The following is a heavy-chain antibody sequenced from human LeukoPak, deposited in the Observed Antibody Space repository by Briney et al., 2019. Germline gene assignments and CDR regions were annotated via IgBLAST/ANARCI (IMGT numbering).Heavy chain of an antibody. CDR3: ASRYGDYVDAFDI. CDR1: GFSFSTNT. D-gene: IGHD4-17*01. Sequence: GGSLRLSCAASGFSFSTNTMNWVRQAPGRGLEWVSVIYSGGSTYYADSLKGRFTISRDNSKNTLYLQMNSLRAEDTAVYYCASRYGDYVDAFDIWGQGTMVTVSS. CDR2: IYSGGST. J-gene: IGHJ3*02. V-gene: IGHV3-53*01.